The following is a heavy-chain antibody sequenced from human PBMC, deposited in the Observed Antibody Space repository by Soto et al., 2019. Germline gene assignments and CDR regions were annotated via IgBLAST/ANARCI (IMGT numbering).Heavy chain of an antibody. D-gene: IGHD2-21*02. J-gene: IGHJ6*02. V-gene: IGHV4-34*01. Sequence: SETLSLTCAVSGGSFSGFYWTWIRQPPGEGLEWIGEINHSGTTNFNPSLRSRLPISLDSSKKHFSLKLTSMTAADAAVYYCARADRTLVTSYGLDVWGQGTTVTVSS. CDR2: INHSGTT. CDR3: ARADRTLVTSYGLDV. CDR1: GGSFSGFY.